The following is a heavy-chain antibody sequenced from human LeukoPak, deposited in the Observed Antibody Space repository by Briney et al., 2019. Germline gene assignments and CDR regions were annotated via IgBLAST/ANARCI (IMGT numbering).Heavy chain of an antibody. V-gene: IGHV4-34*01. D-gene: IGHD3-3*01. J-gene: IGHJ4*02. CDR3: ARGSITIFGVVINLFDY. CDR2: INHSGST. Sequence: PSETLSLTCAVYGGSFSGYYWSWLRQPPGKGLEWIGEINHSGSTNYNPSLKSRATISVDTSKNQFSLKLSSVTAADTAVYYCARGSITIFGVVINLFDYWGQGTLVTVSS. CDR1: GGSFSGYY.